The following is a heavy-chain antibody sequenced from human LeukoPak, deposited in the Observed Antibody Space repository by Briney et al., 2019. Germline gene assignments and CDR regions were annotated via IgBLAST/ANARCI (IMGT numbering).Heavy chain of an antibody. D-gene: IGHD3-22*01. CDR1: GFTFSSYA. V-gene: IGHV3-23*01. J-gene: IGHJ4*02. CDR3: AKATVCYYDSSGYPGYYFDY. Sequence: GGSLRLSCAASGFTFSSYAMSWVRQAPGKGLEWVSAISGSGGSTYYADSVKGRFTISRDNSKNTLYLQMNSLRAEDTAVYYCAKATVCYYDSSGYPGYYFDYWGQGTLVTVSS. CDR2: ISGSGGST.